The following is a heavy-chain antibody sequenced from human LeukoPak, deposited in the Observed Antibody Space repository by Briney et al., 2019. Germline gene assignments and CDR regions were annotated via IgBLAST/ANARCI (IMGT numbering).Heavy chain of an antibody. Sequence: SETLSLTCTVSGGSISSSSYYWGWIRQPPGKGLEWIGSIYYSGSTYYNPSLKSRVTISVDRSKNQFSLKLSSVTAADTAVYYCARQVPPQVIAGAIDAFDIWGQGTMVTVSS. V-gene: IGHV4-39*07. CDR1: GGSISSSSYY. D-gene: IGHD2-21*01. J-gene: IGHJ3*02. CDR2: IYYSGST. CDR3: ARQVPPQVIAGAIDAFDI.